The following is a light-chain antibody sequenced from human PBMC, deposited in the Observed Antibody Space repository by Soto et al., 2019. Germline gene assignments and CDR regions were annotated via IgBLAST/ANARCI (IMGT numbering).Light chain of an antibody. CDR2: LGS. CDR1: QSLLHSNGYNY. V-gene: IGKV2-28*01. CDR3: MQVLQTPLT. J-gene: IGKJ4*01. Sequence: DIVMTQSPLSLPVTPGEPASISCRSSQSLLHSNGYNYLDWYLQKPGQSPQLXIYLGSNRVSGVPDRFSGSGSGTDFTLKISRVEAEDVGVYYCMQVLQTPLTVGGGTKVDIK.